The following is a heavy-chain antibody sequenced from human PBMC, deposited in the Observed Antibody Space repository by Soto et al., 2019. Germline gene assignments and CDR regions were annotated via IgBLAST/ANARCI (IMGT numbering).Heavy chain of an antibody. CDR2: ISGSGGST. CDR1: GFTFSSYA. Sequence: GGSLRLSCAASGFTFSSYAMSWVRQAPGKGLEWVSAISGSGGSTYYADSVKGRFTISRDNTKNTLYLQMNSLRAEDTAVYYCARMQLAPGDFYYWGQGTLVTISS. D-gene: IGHD6-13*01. J-gene: IGHJ4*02. V-gene: IGHV3-23*01. CDR3: ARMQLAPGDFYY.